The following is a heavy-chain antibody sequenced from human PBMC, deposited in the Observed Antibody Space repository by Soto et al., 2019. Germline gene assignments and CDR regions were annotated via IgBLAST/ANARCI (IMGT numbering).Heavy chain of an antibody. CDR3: ARGLTKLSANPIGRMDV. Sequence: SETLSLTCAVYGGSFSGYYWSWIRQPPGKGLEWIGEINHSGSTNYNPSLKSRVTISVDTSKNQFSLKLSSVTAADTAVYYCARGLTKLSANPIGRMDVWGKGTKVTVSS. V-gene: IGHV4-34*01. J-gene: IGHJ6*04. CDR2: INHSGST. CDR1: GGSFSGYY. D-gene: IGHD4-4*01.